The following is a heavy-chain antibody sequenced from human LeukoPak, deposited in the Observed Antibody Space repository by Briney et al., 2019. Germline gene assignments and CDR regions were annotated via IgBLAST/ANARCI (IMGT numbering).Heavy chain of an antibody. D-gene: IGHD3-10*01. J-gene: IGHJ4*02. CDR2: IYTSGST. Sequence: SETLSLTCTVSGGSISSYYWSWIRQPAGKGLEWIGRIYTSGSTNCNPSLKSRVTMSVDTSKNQFSLKLSSVTAADTAVYYCARNKFFGSPFDYWGQGTLVTVSS. V-gene: IGHV4-4*07. CDR1: GGSISSYY. CDR3: ARNKFFGSPFDY.